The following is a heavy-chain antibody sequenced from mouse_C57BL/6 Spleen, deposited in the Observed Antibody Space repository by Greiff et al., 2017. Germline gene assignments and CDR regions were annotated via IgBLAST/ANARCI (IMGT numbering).Heavy chain of an antibody. CDR2: ISYDGSN. J-gene: IGHJ2*01. CDR1: GYSITSGYY. D-gene: IGHD2-10*02. Sequence: EVQLVESGPGLVKPSQSLSLTCSVTGYSITSGYYWNWIRQFPGNKLEWMGYISYDGSNNYNPSLKNRISITRDTSKNQFFLKLNSVTTEDTATYYCARGTEEYGNFDYWGQGTTLTVSS. V-gene: IGHV3-6*01. CDR3: ARGTEEYGNFDY.